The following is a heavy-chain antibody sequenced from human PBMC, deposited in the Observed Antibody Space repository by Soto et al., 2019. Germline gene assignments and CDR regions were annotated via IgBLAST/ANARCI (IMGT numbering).Heavy chain of an antibody. J-gene: IGHJ4*02. D-gene: IGHD3-3*01. CDR1: GFTFSSYA. Sequence: EVQLLESGGGLVQPGGSLRLSCAASGFTFSSYAMSWVRQAPGKGLEWVSAISGSGGSTYYADSVKGRFTISRDNSKNTLYLQMNSLRAEDTAVYYCAKEHYDFWSGYYLPPQQYYFDYWGQGTLVTVSS. V-gene: IGHV3-23*01. CDR3: AKEHYDFWSGYYLPPQQYYFDY. CDR2: ISGSGGST.